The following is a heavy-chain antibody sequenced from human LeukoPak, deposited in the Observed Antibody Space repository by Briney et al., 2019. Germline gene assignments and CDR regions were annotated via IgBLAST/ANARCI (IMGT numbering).Heavy chain of an antibody. CDR2: SSWIEGHT. J-gene: IGHJ4*02. V-gene: IGHV3-43D*03. Sequence: GGSLRLSCAVSGFNFDDFALHWVRQVPGKGLEWVAFSSWIEGHTDYLDSVKGRFTISRDNSKNSLTLQMNSLRADDSALYYCVGTRAASLGYFDFWGQGTLVTVSS. CDR1: GFNFDDFA. CDR3: VGTRAASLGYFDF. D-gene: IGHD1/OR15-1a*01.